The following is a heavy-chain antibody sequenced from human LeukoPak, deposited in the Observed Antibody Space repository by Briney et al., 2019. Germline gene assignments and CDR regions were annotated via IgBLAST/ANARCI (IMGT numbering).Heavy chain of an antibody. V-gene: IGHV3-23*01. Sequence: GGSLRLSCAASGFTFSSYAMSWVRQAPGKGLEWVSAISGSGGSTYYADSVKGRFTISRDNSKNTLYLQVNSLRGEDTAVYYCARRGADTYSFDYWGQGTLVTVSS. CDR2: ISGSGGST. CDR3: ARRGADTYSFDY. D-gene: IGHD4-11*01. J-gene: IGHJ4*02. CDR1: GFTFSSYA.